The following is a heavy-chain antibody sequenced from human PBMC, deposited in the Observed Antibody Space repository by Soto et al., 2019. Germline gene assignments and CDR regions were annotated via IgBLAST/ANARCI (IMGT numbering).Heavy chain of an antibody. CDR1: GFKIDSFT. D-gene: IGHD6-13*01. CDR3: ASELQALGILLLGAPDY. J-gene: IGHJ4*02. CDR2: ITKDGYM. V-gene: IGHV3-21*01. Sequence: GGSLRLSCAASGFKIDSFTMNWVRQAPGKGLEWVSCITKDGYMHYADSVRGRFTIATDNANNSLYLQMDSLRAEDTAVYYCASELQALGILLLGAPDYWGPRALVTVSS.